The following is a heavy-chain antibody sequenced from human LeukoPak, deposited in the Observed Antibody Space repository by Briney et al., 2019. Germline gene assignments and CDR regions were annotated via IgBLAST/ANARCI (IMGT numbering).Heavy chain of an antibody. CDR3: ATSERGYNYGFMGY. V-gene: IGHV3-74*03. D-gene: IGHD5-18*01. CDR2: INSDGSST. CDR1: GLTFSSFW. Sequence: GGSLRLSCAASGLTFSSFWFHWVRQAPGKGLVWVSRINSDGSSTTYADSVKGRFTISRDNAKNTLYLQMNSLRGEDTAVYYCATSERGYNYGFMGYWGQGTLVTVSS. J-gene: IGHJ4*02.